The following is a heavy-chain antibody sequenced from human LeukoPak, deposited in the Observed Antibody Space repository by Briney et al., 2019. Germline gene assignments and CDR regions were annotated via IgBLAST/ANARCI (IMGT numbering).Heavy chain of an antibody. CDR1: GFTFSKYW. V-gene: IGHV3-74*01. Sequence: SLRLSCAASGFTFSKYWMLWVRQAPGKGLESVSRITINNTVTTYADSVKGRLTVSRDNADNTMFLQMNSVRDEETAVYYCATKQWLAPPPDSWGQGTPV. CDR3: ATKQWLAPPPDS. D-gene: IGHD6-19*01. J-gene: IGHJ4*02. CDR2: ITINNTVT.